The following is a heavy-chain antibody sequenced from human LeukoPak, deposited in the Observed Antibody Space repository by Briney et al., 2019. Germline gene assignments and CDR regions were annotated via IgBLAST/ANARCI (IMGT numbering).Heavy chain of an antibody. V-gene: IGHV3-33*01. J-gene: IGHJ5*02. D-gene: IGHD6-13*01. CDR2: IWYDGSNK. CDR1: GFTFSSYG. Sequence: GGSLRLSCAASGFTFSSYGMHWVRQAPGKGLEWGAVIWYDGSNKYYADSVKGRFTISRDNSKNTLYLQMNSLRAEDTAVYYCAREKRRAYSSSWTPPVRNNWFDPWGQGTLVTVSS. CDR3: AREKRRAYSSSWTPPVRNNWFDP.